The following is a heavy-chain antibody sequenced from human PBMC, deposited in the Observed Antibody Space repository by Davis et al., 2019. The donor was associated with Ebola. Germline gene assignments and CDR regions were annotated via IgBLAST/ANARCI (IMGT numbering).Heavy chain of an antibody. D-gene: IGHD1-1*01. CDR2: IFSAGST. CDR1: GFTFSSYA. Sequence: GESLKISCAASGFTFSSYAMSWVRQAPGKGLEWVSIIFSAGSTNYADSVKGRFTTSRDNLKNTLYLEMNNLRAEDTAVYYCARDPGGHYAMDVWGQGTTVTVSS. V-gene: IGHV3-53*01. CDR3: ARDPGGHYAMDV. J-gene: IGHJ6*02.